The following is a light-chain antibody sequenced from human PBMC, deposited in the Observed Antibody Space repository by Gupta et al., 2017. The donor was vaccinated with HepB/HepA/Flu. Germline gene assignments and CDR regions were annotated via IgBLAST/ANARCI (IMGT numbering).Light chain of an antibody. J-gene: IGKJ1*01. CDR3: QQYYNAPQA. CDR1: QSVSSN. V-gene: IGKV3-15*01. CDR2: GAS. Sequence: EIVMTQSPATLSVSPGERATLSCSATQSVSSNLAWYQQKPGQAPRLLIYGASTRASGIPARFSGSGSGTDFTLTISSLQSEDLAVYYCQQYYNAPQAFGQGTKLVVK.